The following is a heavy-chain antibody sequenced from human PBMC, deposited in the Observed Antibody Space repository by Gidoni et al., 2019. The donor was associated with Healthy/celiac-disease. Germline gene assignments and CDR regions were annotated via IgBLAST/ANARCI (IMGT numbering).Heavy chain of an antibody. CDR1: GFTFSSYA. J-gene: IGHJ4*02. CDR3: ARDGEKFLEWLFDY. Sequence: QVPLVESGGGVVQPGRSLRLSCAASGFTFSSYAMHWVRPAPGKGLEWVAVISYEGNNKSYADSVKGRFTIYRDNSKNKLYLQMNSLRAEDTYVYYCARDGEKFLEWLFDYWGQGTLVTVSS. D-gene: IGHD3-3*01. CDR2: ISYEGNNK. V-gene: IGHV3-30-3*01.